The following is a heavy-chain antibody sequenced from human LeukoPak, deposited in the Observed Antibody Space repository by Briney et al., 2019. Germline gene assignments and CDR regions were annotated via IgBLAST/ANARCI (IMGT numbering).Heavy chain of an antibody. D-gene: IGHD6-13*01. CDR3: ASPSDSSSWYWNAFDI. J-gene: IGHJ3*02. CDR2: INPNSGGT. V-gene: IGHV1-2*02. CDR1: GYTFTSYG. Sequence: ASVKVSCKASGYTFTSYGISWVRQAPGQGLEWMGWINPNSGGTNYAQKFQGRVTMTRDTSISTAYMELSRLRSDDTAVYYCASPSDSSSWYWNAFDIWGQGTMVTVSS.